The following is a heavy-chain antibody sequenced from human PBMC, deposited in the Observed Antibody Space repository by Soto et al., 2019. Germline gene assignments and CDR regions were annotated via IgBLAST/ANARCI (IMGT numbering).Heavy chain of an antibody. CDR1: GSTFSSYA. Sequence: QVQLVESGEAWVRLGGSLELPGPAFGSTFSSYAFPWVRQPPGRGLDWVAVLSYDGSNKYYADSVKGRFPFSRDNSKNTLYLQMNSLRPEDTALYYCARDLGGAIDYWGQGTLVTVSS. CDR3: ARDLGGAIDY. V-gene: IGHV3-30-3*01. J-gene: IGHJ4*02. CDR2: LSYDGSNK. D-gene: IGHD3-16*01.